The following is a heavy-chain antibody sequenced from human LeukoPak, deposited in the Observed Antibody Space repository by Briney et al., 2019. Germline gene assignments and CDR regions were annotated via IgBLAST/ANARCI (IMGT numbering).Heavy chain of an antibody. D-gene: IGHD2-15*01. CDR2: ISSSSSTI. Sequence: GGSLRLSRAASGFTFSSYSMNWVRQAPGKGLEWVSYISSSSSTIYYADSVKGRFTISRDNAKNSLYLQMNSLRDEDTAVYYCARVVVDIVVVVAANDYWGQGTLVTVSS. CDR1: GFTFSSYS. V-gene: IGHV3-48*02. CDR3: ARVVVDIVVVVAANDY. J-gene: IGHJ4*02.